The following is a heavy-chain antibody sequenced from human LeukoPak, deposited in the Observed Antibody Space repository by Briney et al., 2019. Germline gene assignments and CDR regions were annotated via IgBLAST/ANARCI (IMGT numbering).Heavy chain of an antibody. CDR3: AKDGSWGDYYFYFYIDV. Sequence: GGSLRLSCEGSGFTFSNSAMGWVRQAPGKGLEWVSGVSASGHYTYYADSAKGRFTISRDNSKNTLYLQMNSLRAEDTALYYCAKDGSWGDYYFYFYIDVWGKGTTVTVSS. J-gene: IGHJ6*03. CDR1: GFTFSNSA. CDR2: VSASGHYT. D-gene: IGHD3-16*01. V-gene: IGHV3-23*01.